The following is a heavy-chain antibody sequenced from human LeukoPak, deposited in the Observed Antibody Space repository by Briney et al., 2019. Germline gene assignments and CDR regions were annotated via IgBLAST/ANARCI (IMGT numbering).Heavy chain of an antibody. D-gene: IGHD3-9*01. CDR3: ARGLTYYDILTGPGHAFDI. Sequence: ASVKVSCKASGYTFTSYGISWVRQAPGQGLEWMGWISAYNGNTNYAQKLQGRVTMTTDTSTSTAYMELRSLRSDDTAVYYCARGLTYYDILTGPGHAFDIRGQGTMVTVSS. V-gene: IGHV1-18*01. CDR1: GYTFTSYG. J-gene: IGHJ3*02. CDR2: ISAYNGNT.